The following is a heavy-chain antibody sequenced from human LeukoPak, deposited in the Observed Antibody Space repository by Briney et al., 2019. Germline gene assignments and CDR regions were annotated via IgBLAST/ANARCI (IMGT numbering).Heavy chain of an antibody. CDR3: ARSATVTTWVDY. CDR2: ISSSSSYI. J-gene: IGHJ4*02. CDR1: GFTFSSYS. D-gene: IGHD4-17*01. Sequence: GGSLRLSCAASGFTFSSYSMNWVRQAPGKGLEWVSSISSSSSYIYYADSVKGRFTISRDNAKNSLYLQMNSLRAEDTAVYYCARSATVTTWVDYWGQGTLVTVSA. V-gene: IGHV3-21*01.